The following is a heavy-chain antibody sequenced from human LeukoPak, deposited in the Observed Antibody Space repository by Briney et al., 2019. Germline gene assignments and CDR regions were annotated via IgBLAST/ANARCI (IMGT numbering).Heavy chain of an antibody. CDR2: ISWNSGSI. D-gene: IGHD6-13*01. CDR3: AKGLGGSSWFSFDY. J-gene: IGHJ4*02. CDR1: GFTFDDYA. Sequence: GGSLRLSCAASGFTFDDYAMHWARQAPGKGLEWVSGISWNSGSIGYADSVKGRFTISRDNAKNSLYLQMNSLRAEDMALYYCAKGLGGSSWFSFDYWGQGTLVTVSS. V-gene: IGHV3-9*03.